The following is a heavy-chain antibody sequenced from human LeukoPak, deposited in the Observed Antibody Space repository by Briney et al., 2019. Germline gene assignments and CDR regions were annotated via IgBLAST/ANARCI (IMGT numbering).Heavy chain of an antibody. J-gene: IGHJ6*02. CDR1: GGTFSSYA. CDR2: IIPIFGIA. CDR3: ARDFLQPLRGYGMDV. D-gene: IGHD4-11*01. Sequence: SVKVSCKASGGTFSSYAISWVRQAPGQGLEWMGRIIPIFGIANYAQKFQGRVTITADKSTSTAYMELSSLRSEDTAVYYCARDFLQPLRGYGMDVWGQGTTVTVSS. V-gene: IGHV1-69*04.